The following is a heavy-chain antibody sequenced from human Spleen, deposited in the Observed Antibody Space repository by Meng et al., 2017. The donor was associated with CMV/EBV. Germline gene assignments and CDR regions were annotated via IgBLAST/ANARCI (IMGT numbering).Heavy chain of an antibody. Sequence: ASVKVSCKASGYTFPSFDINWVRQATGQGLEWMGWMNPNSGNTGYAQKFQGRVIMTRNTSISTAYMELSSLGSEDTAVYYCARSVRWDAFDIWGQGTMVTVSS. D-gene: IGHD3-10*01. CDR1: GYTFPSFD. J-gene: IGHJ3*02. CDR3: ARSVRWDAFDI. CDR2: MNPNSGNT. V-gene: IGHV1-8*01.